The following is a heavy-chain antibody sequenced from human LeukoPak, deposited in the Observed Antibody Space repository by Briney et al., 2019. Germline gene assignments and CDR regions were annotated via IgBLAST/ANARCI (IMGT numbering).Heavy chain of an antibody. V-gene: IGHV4-34*01. CDR2: INHSGST. CDR1: GGSFSGYY. CDR3: ARSSDYYGDYYYGMDV. Sequence: SETLSLTCAVYGGSFSGYYWSWIRQPPGKGLEWIGEINHSGSTNYNPSLKSRVTISVDTSKNQFSLKLSSVTAADTAVYYCARSSDYYGDYYYGMDVWGQGTTVTVSS. D-gene: IGHD3-3*01. J-gene: IGHJ6*02.